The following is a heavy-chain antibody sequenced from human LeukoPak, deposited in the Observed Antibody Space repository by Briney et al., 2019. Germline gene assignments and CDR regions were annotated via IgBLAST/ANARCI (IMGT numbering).Heavy chain of an antibody. V-gene: IGHV3-21*01. CDR2: ISSSSSYI. CDR1: GFTFSSYA. CDR3: ARGSTGYCSGGSCYGGPWFDP. J-gene: IGHJ5*02. Sequence: PGGSLRLSCAASGFTFSSYAMSWVRQAPGKGLEWVSAISSSSSYIYYADSVKGRFTISRDNAKNSLYLQMNSLRAEDTAVYYCARGSTGYCSGGSCYGGPWFDPWGQGTLVTVSS. D-gene: IGHD2-15*01.